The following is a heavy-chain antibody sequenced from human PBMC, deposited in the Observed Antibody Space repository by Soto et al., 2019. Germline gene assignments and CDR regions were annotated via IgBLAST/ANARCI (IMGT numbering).Heavy chain of an antibody. D-gene: IGHD2-15*01. Sequence: GSLRLSCAASVVTFSSYAMNWVQQGQGKGLEWISVISNSGHSAYYADSVRGRFTISRDNSKNTLYLQIKSLRAEDTAAYSCAKGGPTFLNWFGLWGQGSLVIVPS. CDR1: VVTFSSYA. CDR3: AKGGPTFLNWFGL. CDR2: ISNSGHSA. J-gene: IGHJ5*02. V-gene: IGHV3-23*01.